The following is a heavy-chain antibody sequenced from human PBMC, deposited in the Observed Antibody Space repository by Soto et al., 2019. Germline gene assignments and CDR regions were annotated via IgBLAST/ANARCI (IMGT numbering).Heavy chain of an antibody. CDR3: ARDDDYEANGLDY. Sequence: QVHLVESGGGVAQPGRSLRLSCVGSGFTFSRYGMHWLRQAPGEGLEWMAVIVNDGSDRDYAASVAGRFTISRDNSKNTLYLQMDNLGVDDTAMYYCARDDDYEANGLDYWGQGTLVTVSS. V-gene: IGHV3-33*01. D-gene: IGHD4-17*01. CDR1: GFTFSRYG. CDR2: IVNDGSDR. J-gene: IGHJ4*02.